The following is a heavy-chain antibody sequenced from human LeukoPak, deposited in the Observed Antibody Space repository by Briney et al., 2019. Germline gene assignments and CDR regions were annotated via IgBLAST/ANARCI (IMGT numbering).Heavy chain of an antibody. CDR2: ISGSGGST. D-gene: IGHD6-13*01. Sequence: GGSLRLSCAASGFTFSSYAMSWVRQAPGKGLEWVSAISGSGGSTYYAHSVKGGFTISRDNSKNNPHRQMNRLRAEDTGVYYCAKDSSSWPIDYWGQGTLVTVSS. J-gene: IGHJ4*02. CDR1: GFTFSSYA. V-gene: IGHV3-23*01. CDR3: AKDSSSWPIDY.